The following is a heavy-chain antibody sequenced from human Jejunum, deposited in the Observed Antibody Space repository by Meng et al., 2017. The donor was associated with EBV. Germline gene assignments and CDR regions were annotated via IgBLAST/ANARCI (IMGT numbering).Heavy chain of an antibody. J-gene: IGHJ4*02. D-gene: IGHD4-17*01. CDR1: GASFSDHF. CDR3: ARVVNWDYGDYGAFEY. CDR2: INQSGST. Sequence: QVLLQQWGAGLLKPSXARXRTGGXSGASFSDHFWSWIRQPPGKGLEWIGDINQSGSTTYNPSLESRVTLSVDTSKNQFSLRLNSVTAANTAIYYCARVVNWDYGDYGAFEYWGQGALVTVSS. V-gene: IGHV4-34*01.